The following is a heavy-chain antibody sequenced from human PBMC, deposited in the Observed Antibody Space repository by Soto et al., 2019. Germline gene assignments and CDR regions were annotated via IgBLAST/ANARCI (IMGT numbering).Heavy chain of an antibody. Sequence: ASVKVSCKASGYTFTSYDINWVRQATGQGLEWMGWMNPNSGNTGYAQKFQGRVTMTRNTSISTAYMELSSLRSEETAVYYCARGVDYNPDHGDYVPYYYYMDVWGKGTTVTVSS. J-gene: IGHJ6*03. CDR2: MNPNSGNT. D-gene: IGHD4-17*01. V-gene: IGHV1-8*01. CDR3: ARGVDYNPDHGDYVPYYYYMDV. CDR1: GYTFTSYD.